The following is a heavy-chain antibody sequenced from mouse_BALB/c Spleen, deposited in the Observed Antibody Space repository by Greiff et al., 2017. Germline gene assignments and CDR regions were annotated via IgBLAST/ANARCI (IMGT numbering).Heavy chain of an antibody. CDR1: GYTFTSYT. Sequence: VQLQQSGAELARPGASVKMSCKASGYTFTSYTMHWVKQRPGQGLEWIGYLNPSSGYTNYNQKFKDKATLTADKSSSTAYMQLSSLTSEDSAVYYGARSTDGYDLAWFAYWGQGTLVTVSA. CDR2: LNPSSGYT. D-gene: IGHD2-2*01. CDR3: ARSTDGYDLAWFAY. V-gene: IGHV1-4*01. J-gene: IGHJ3*01.